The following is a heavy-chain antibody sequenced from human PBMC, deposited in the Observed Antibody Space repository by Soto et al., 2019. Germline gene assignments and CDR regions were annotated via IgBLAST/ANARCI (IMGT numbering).Heavy chain of an antibody. J-gene: IGHJ5*02. Sequence: SVKVSCKASGGTFSSYAISWVRQAPGQGLEWMGGIIPIFGTANYAQKFQGRVTITADKSTSTAYMELSSLRSEDTAVYYCARERYCSGGSCYRWFDPWGQGTLVTVSS. CDR1: GGTFSSYA. D-gene: IGHD2-15*01. CDR2: IIPIFGTA. V-gene: IGHV1-69*06. CDR3: ARERYCSGGSCYRWFDP.